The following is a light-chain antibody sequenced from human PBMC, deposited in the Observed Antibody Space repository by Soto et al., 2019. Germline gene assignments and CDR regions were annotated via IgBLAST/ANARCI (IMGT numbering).Light chain of an antibody. CDR1: QAVSTW. V-gene: IGKV1-12*01. CDR2: AAS. J-gene: IGKJ4*01. CDR3: QQGASFPRT. Sequence: DIQMTQSPSSVSESVGDTVTITCRASQAVSTWLAWYQQKPGGAPKLLIYAASTLQSGVPSRFSGSGSGTDFTLTIRSLQPEDFATYYCQQGASFPRTFGGGTKVEIK.